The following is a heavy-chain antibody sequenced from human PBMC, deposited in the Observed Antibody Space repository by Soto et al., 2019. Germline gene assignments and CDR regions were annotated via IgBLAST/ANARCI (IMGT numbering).Heavy chain of an antibody. V-gene: IGHV1-69*13. CDR3: AREVTTRGWYFDY. CDR1: RGTLSSYA. J-gene: IGHJ4*02. D-gene: IGHD4-4*01. CDR2: IIPIFGTA. Sequence: SVQVHCKASRGTLSSYAITWVRQAPGQGLEWMGGIIPIFGTANYAQKFQGRVTITADESTSTAYMELSSLRSEDTAVYYCAREVTTRGWYFDYWGQGTRVTGS.